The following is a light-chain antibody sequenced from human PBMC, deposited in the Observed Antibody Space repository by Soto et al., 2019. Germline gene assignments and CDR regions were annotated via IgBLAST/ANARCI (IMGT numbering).Light chain of an antibody. J-gene: IGLJ3*02. CDR3: TSHGGSNNFWV. CDR1: SSDVGAYNS. Sequence: QSVLTQPPSASGSPGQSVTISCTGTSSDVGAYNSVSWYQQHPGKAPRLMIYEVNKRPSGVPDRFSGSKSGNMASLTVSGLQAEDEADYYCTSHGGSNNFWVFGGGTKVTVL. CDR2: EVN. V-gene: IGLV2-8*01.